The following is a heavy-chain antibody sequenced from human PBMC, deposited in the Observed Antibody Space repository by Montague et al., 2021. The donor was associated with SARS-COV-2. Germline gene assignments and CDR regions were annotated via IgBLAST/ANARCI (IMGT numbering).Heavy chain of an antibody. Sequence: SETLSLTCTVSGGSISSSSYYWGWIRQPPGKGLEWIGSIYYSGSTYYNPSLKSRVTISVDTSKNQFSLNLSSVTAADTAVYYCARLHCSSTSCYYLFFGETTHFEYWGQGTLVTVSS. J-gene: IGHJ4*02. CDR2: IYYSGST. D-gene: IGHD2-2*01. V-gene: IGHV4-39*01. CDR3: ARLHCSSTSCYYLFFGETTHFEY. CDR1: GGSISSSSYY.